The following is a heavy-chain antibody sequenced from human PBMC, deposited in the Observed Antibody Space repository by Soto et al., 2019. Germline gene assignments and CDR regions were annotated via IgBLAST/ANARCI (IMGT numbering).Heavy chain of an antibody. CDR3: ASYSSCWYDSNREPSGYFDY. J-gene: IGHJ4*02. D-gene: IGHD6-19*01. CDR1: GGSISRTNW. CDR2: VYPSGST. V-gene: IGHV4-4*02. Sequence: QEQLQESGPGLVKPSGTLSLTCDVSGGSISRTNWWSWGRQHPGKGQEWVGEVYPSGSTNYNPSLKHRLTISVDETMNQFSLKMSSLTAADTAVYYCASYSSCWYDSNREPSGYFDYWGQGTLVTVSS.